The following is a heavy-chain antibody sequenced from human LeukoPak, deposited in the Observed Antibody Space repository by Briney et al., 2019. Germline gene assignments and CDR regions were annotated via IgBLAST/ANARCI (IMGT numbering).Heavy chain of an antibody. CDR1: GFTFSSYW. CDR3: ARASGYCSSTSCTYYYGMDV. Sequence: GGSLRLSCAASGFTFSSYWMHWVRPAPGKGLVWVSRINSDGSSTSYADSVKGRFTISRDNAKNTLYLQMNSLRAEDTAVYYCARASGYCSSTSCTYYYGMDVWGQGTTVTVSS. D-gene: IGHD2-2*01. J-gene: IGHJ6*02. V-gene: IGHV3-74*01. CDR2: INSDGSST.